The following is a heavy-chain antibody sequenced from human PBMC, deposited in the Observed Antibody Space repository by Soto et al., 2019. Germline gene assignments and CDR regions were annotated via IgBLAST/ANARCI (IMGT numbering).Heavy chain of an antibody. Sequence: GGSLILSCAASGFTFSSYSMSWVRQAPGKGLEWVSAISGSGGSTYYADSVKGRFTISRDNSKNTLYLQMNSLRAEDTAVYYCAKDQDYDILTGYYAFDYWGQGTLVTVSS. J-gene: IGHJ4*02. CDR1: GFTFSSYS. CDR2: ISGSGGST. D-gene: IGHD3-9*01. CDR3: AKDQDYDILTGYYAFDY. V-gene: IGHV3-23*01.